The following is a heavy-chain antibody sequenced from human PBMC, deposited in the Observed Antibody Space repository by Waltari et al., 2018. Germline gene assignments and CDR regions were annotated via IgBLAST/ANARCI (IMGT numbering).Heavy chain of an antibody. Sequence: EVQLVESGGGLIQPGGSLRLSCAASGFTVSSNYMSWVRQAPGKGLEWVSVIYSGGSTYYADSVKSRLTSSRDNSKNTLYLQMNSLRAEDTAVYYCAREVFGGYDSQSYYYYGMDVWGQGTTVTVSS. CDR1: GFTVSSNY. J-gene: IGHJ6*02. D-gene: IGHD5-12*01. V-gene: IGHV3-53*01. CDR3: AREVFGGYDSQSYYYYGMDV. CDR2: IYSGGST.